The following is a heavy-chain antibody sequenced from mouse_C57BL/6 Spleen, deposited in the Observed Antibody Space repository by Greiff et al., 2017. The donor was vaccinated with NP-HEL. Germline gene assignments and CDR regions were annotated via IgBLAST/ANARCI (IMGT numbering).Heavy chain of an antibody. CDR3: ARLGYDSCY. Sequence: QVQLQQPGAELVMPGASVKLSCKASGYTFTSYWMHWVKQRPGQGLEWIGEIDPSDSYTNYNQKFKGKSTLTVDKSSSTAYMQLSSLTSEDSAVYYCARLGYDSCYWGQGTTLTVSS. CDR1: GYTFTSYW. J-gene: IGHJ2*01. D-gene: IGHD2-2*01. V-gene: IGHV1-69*01. CDR2: IDPSDSYT.